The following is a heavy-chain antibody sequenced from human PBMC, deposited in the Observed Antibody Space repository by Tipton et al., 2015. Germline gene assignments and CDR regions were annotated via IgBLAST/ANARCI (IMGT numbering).Heavy chain of an antibody. J-gene: IGHJ3*02. CDR3: TSGSYTDAFDI. CDR2: ISNSGSN. Sequence: TLSLTCTVSSGSISSGGYYWSWIRQHPGKGLEWIGYISNSGSNYYNPSLKSRLTISVDTSKNQFSLNLTSVTAADTAVYFCTSGSYTDAFDIWGQGTMVTVSS. D-gene: IGHD1-26*01. V-gene: IGHV4-31*03. CDR1: SGSISSGGYY.